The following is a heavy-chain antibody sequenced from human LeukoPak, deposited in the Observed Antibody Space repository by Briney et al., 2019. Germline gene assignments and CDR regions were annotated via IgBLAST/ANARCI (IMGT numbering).Heavy chain of an antibody. D-gene: IGHD5/OR15-5a*01. Sequence: GGSLRLSCAASGFTLNNYWMHWVRRAPGKGLVWVSRINVDGSSISYADSVKGRFTISRDNARNTLYLQMNSLRAEDTAVYYCTRIKCDLSYFDYWGQGTLVTASS. CDR3: TRIKCDLSYFDY. V-gene: IGHV3-74*01. CDR2: INVDGSSI. CDR1: GFTLNNYW. J-gene: IGHJ4*02.